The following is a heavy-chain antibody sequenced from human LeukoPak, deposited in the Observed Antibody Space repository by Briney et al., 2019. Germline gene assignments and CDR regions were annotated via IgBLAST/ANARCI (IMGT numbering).Heavy chain of an antibody. V-gene: IGHV4-61*02. J-gene: IGHJ3*02. CDR2: IHTSGST. D-gene: IGHD4-23*01. CDR3: ATATVVTQKSYAFDI. Sequence: SETLSLTCTVSGGSISSGSYHYSWIRQPAGKGLEWIGRIHTSGSTDYNPSLNSRVTISIDTSKNQFSLKLSSVTAADTAVYYCATATVVTQKSYAFDIWGQGTMGTVSS. CDR1: GGSISSGSYH.